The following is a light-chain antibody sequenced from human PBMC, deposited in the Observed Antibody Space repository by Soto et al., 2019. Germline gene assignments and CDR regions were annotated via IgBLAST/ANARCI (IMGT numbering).Light chain of an antibody. CDR1: QSVSNN. CDR2: GAS. J-gene: IGKJ1*01. CDR3: QQYYNWPT. Sequence: EVVMTQSPATLSVSPGERATLSCRAIQSVSNNLAWYQQKPGQPPRLLIYGASTRATGIPARFSGSGSGSEFTLTISSLQSEDSALYYCQQYYNWPTFGQGTKVEI. V-gene: IGKV3-15*01.